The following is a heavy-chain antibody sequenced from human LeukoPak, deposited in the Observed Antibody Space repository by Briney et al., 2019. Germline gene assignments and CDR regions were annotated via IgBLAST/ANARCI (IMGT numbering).Heavy chain of an antibody. V-gene: IGHV3-30-3*01. Sequence: GRSLRLPCAASGFTFSSYRMHWVRQAPGKGLEWVAVISYDGSNKYYADSVKGRFTISRDNSKNTPYLQMNSLRAEDTAVYYCARDQIIVATILDYYYGMDVWGQGTTVTVSS. D-gene: IGHD5-12*01. J-gene: IGHJ6*02. CDR2: ISYDGSNK. CDR1: GFTFSSYR. CDR3: ARDQIIVATILDYYYGMDV.